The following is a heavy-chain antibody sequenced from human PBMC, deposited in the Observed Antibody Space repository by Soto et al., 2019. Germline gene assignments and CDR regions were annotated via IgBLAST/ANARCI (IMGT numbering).Heavy chain of an antibody. CDR3: ARGFDFWSGYYRGVDY. Sequence: QVQLQESGPGLVKPSQTLSLTCTVSGGSISSGDYYWSWIRQPPGKGLEWIGYIYYSGSTYYNPSLKSRGTISVDPAKNHFSLKLGSVTAADTAVDYCARGFDFWSGYYRGVDYWGQGTLVTGSS. J-gene: IGHJ4*02. CDR1: GGSISSGDYY. CDR2: IYYSGST. D-gene: IGHD3-3*01. V-gene: IGHV4-30-4*01.